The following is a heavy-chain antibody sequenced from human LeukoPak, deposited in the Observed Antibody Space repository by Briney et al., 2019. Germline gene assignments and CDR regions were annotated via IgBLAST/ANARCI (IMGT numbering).Heavy chain of an antibody. CDR1: GFTFNNYA. CDR3: ASYGRHFAS. V-gene: IGHV3-23*01. J-gene: IGHJ4*02. Sequence: GGSLRLSCAASGFTFNNYAMSWVRQAPGKGLEWVSLVSSSCDKTHYPESVKGRFTISRDNSKNTLYLQMNSLRAEDTAVYYCASYGRHFASWGQGTLVTVSP. D-gene: IGHD4-17*01. CDR2: VSSSCDKT.